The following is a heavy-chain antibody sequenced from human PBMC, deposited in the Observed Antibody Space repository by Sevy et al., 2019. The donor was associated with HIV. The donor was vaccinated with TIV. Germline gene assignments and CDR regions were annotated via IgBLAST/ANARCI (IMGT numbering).Heavy chain of an antibody. CDR2: ISGSSYST. J-gene: IGHJ4*02. D-gene: IGHD3-22*01. CDR3: VKEGEGYNYDSSGSFGL. V-gene: IGHV3-23*01. CDR1: GFNFNTFA. Sequence: GGSLRLSCAASGFNFNTFAMSWVRQAPGKGLEWVSAISGSSYSTYYANSVMGRFTISRDNSKNTLYLQMNSLRAEDTSVYYCVKEGEGYNYDSSGSFGLWGQGTLVTVSS.